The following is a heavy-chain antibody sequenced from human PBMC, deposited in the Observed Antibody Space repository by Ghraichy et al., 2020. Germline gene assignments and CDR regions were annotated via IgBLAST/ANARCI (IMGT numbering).Heavy chain of an antibody. CDR2: ISSSSSYI. CDR3: ARVGIRGVPAAMEGEDYYYYYYMDV. D-gene: IGHD2-2*01. Sequence: GGSLRLSCAASGFTFSSYSMNWVRQAPGKGLEWVSSISSSSSYIYYADSVKGRFTISRDNAKNSLYLQMNSLRAEDTAVYYCARVGIRGVPAAMEGEDYYYYYYMDVWGKGTTVTVSS. J-gene: IGHJ6*03. CDR1: GFTFSSYS. V-gene: IGHV3-21*01.